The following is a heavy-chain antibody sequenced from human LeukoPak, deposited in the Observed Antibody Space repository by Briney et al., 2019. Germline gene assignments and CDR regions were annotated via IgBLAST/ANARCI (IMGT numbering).Heavy chain of an antibody. V-gene: IGHV3-23*01. CDR1: GFTFSSYA. CDR2: ISGSGGST. D-gene: IGHD2-2*01. Sequence: PGGSLRLSCAASGFTFSSYAMSWVRQAPGKGLEWVSAISGSGGSTYYADSVKGRFTISRDNSKNTLYLQMNSLRAEDTAVYYCAKRIVVVPAAIDENAFDIWGQGTMVTVSS. CDR3: AKRIVVVPAAIDENAFDI. J-gene: IGHJ3*02.